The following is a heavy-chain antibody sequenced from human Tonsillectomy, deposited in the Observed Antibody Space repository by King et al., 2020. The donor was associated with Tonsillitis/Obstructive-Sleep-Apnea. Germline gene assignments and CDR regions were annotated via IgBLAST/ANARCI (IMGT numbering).Heavy chain of an antibody. Sequence: QLVQSGAEVKKPGASVKVSCKASGYTFTSYGISWVRQAPGQGLEWMGWISAYNGNTNYAQKLQGRVTMTTDTSTSTAYMELRSLRSDDTAVYYCARDRNLGGPNLHPTFDAFDIWGQGTMVTVSS. CDR2: ISAYNGNT. J-gene: IGHJ3*02. CDR3: ARDRNLGGPNLHPTFDAFDI. V-gene: IGHV1-18*01. D-gene: IGHD1-14*01. CDR1: GYTFTSYG.